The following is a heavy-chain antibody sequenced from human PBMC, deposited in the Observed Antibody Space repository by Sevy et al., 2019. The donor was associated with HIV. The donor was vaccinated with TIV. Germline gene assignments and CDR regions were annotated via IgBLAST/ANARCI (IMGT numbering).Heavy chain of an antibody. CDR2: IRSKTDGGTT. Sequence: GGSLRLPCAASGFTFSNAWMNWVRQAPGKGLEWVGRIRSKTDGGTTDYAAPVKGRFTISRDDSKNTLYLQMNSLKNEDTAVYSCTTGSGGSAMADYWGQGTLVTVSS. J-gene: IGHJ4*02. D-gene: IGHD5-18*01. CDR1: GFTFSNAW. V-gene: IGHV3-15*07. CDR3: TTGSGGSAMADY.